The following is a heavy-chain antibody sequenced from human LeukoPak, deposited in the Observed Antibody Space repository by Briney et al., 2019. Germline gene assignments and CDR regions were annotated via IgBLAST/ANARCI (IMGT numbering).Heavy chain of an antibody. D-gene: IGHD5-18*01. CDR3: ARVGRVDTAMADALDI. CDR2: ISSSSSTI. V-gene: IGHV3-48*02. Sequence: GGSLRLSCAASGFTFSSYSMNWVRQAPGKGLEWVSYISSSSSTIYYADSVKGRFTISRDNAKNSLYLQMNSLRDEDTAVYYCARVGRVDTAMADALDIWGQGTMVTVSS. CDR1: GFTFSSYS. J-gene: IGHJ3*02.